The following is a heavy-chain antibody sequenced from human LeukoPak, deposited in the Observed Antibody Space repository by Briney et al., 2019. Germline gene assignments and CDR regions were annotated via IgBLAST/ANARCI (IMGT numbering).Heavy chain of an antibody. CDR1: GFTFSSYS. J-gene: IGHJ3*02. CDR2: ISYDGTNK. V-gene: IGHV3-30*04. Sequence: PGRSLRLSCAASGFTFSSYSTHWVRQAPGRGLEWVAAISYDGTNKYYADSVKGRFTISRDNSHNTLFLQMNSLRADDTSVYYCARGDSYYYDSNDLPHAFDIWGQGTLVTVSS. CDR3: ARGDSYYYDSNDLPHAFDI. D-gene: IGHD3-22*01.